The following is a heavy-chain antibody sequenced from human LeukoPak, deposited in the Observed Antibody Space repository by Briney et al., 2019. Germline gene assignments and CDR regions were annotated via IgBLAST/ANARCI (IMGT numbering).Heavy chain of an antibody. CDR3: ARGQDYGDYVDY. V-gene: IGHV1-2*06. CDR2: INPNSGGT. CDR1: GYTFTGYY. D-gene: IGHD4-17*01. J-gene: IGHJ4*02. Sequence: GASVKVSCKASGYTFTGYYMHWVRQAPGQGLERMGRINPNSGGTNYAQKFQGRVTMTRDTSISTAYMELSRLRSDDTAVYYCARGQDYGDYVDYWGQGTLVTVSS.